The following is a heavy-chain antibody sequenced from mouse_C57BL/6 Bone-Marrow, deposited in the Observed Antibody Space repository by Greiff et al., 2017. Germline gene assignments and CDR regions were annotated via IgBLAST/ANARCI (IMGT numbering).Heavy chain of an antibody. J-gene: IGHJ1*03. CDR2: IYPGGGYT. D-gene: IGHD2-10*02. CDR3: AREEYYWYFDV. Sequence: HVHVMQSGADLVRPGTSLKISCKASGYTFTNYWIGWAKQRPGHGLEWFGDIYPGGGYTNYNETFTGKGTLTADRSSSQTFMYFSSLTSEDSAIYYCAREEYYWYFDVWGTGTTVTVSA. CDR1: GYTFTNYW. V-gene: IGHV1-63*01.